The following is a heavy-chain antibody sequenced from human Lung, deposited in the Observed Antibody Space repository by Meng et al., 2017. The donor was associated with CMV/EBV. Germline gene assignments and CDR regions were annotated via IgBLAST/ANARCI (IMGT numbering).Heavy chain of an antibody. Sequence: GGSLRLXCAASGFTFSSYAMHWVRQAPGKGLEWVANIRFDGTNKYHADSVKGRFTISRDNSKNTLYLQMNSLRAEDTAVYYCAKRGDSSGTYAMAVWGQGTXVNVSS. V-gene: IGHV3-30*02. CDR3: AKRGDSSGTYAMAV. CDR1: GFTFSSYA. J-gene: IGHJ6*02. CDR2: IRFDGTNK. D-gene: IGHD3-22*01.